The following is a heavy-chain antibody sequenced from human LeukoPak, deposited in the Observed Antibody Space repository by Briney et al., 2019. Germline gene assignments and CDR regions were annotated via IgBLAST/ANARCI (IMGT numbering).Heavy chain of an antibody. CDR2: MNPNSGNT. CDR3: ARVRSLVRGVIYYYYYYGMDV. Sequence: ASVKVSCKASGYTFTSYDINWVRQATGQGLEWMGWMNPNSGNTGYAQKFQGRVTMTRNTSISTAYMELSSLRSEDTAVYYCARVRSLVRGVIYYYYYYGMDVWGQGTTVTVSS. CDR1: GYTFTSYD. J-gene: IGHJ6*02. V-gene: IGHV1-8*01. D-gene: IGHD3-10*01.